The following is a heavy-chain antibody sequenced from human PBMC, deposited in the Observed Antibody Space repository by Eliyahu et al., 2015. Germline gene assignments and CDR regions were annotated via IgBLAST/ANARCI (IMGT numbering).Heavy chain of an antibody. CDR3: VRDLSPGSESSGWLDAFDI. Sequence: EVQLVESGGGLVQPGGSLXLSXXASVFPLRNYWMPWVRQTPGKGLEWVANTDRGGTKSYFLDSVKGRFTISRDNAKNSLYLQMDNVRVADMGVYYCVRDLSPGSESSGWLDAFDIWGQGTTVTVSS. CDR1: VFPLRNYW. D-gene: IGHD6-19*01. CDR2: TDRGGTKS. V-gene: IGHV3-7*04. J-gene: IGHJ3*02.